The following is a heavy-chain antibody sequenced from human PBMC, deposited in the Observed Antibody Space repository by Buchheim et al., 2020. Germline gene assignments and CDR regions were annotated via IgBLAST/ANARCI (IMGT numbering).Heavy chain of an antibody. V-gene: IGHV3-7*01. CDR3: ARSGNGMDV. D-gene: IGHD3-10*01. CDR1: GFTFTTYW. J-gene: IGHJ6*02. Sequence: EVQLVESGGGLVQPGGSLRLSCGASGFTFTTYWMSWVRQAPGKGLEWLANIKQDGSEKYYVDSVKGRFTISRDNAQNSLYLQMNSLRAEDTAVYYCARSGNGMDVWGQGTT. CDR2: IKQDGSEK.